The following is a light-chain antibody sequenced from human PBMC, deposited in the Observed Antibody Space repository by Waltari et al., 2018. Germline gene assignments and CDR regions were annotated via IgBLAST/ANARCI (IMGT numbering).Light chain of an antibody. Sequence: DIQMTQSPSSLSTSVGDRVTITCRASQSISTYLNWYQQTPGKAPKRLIYAASSLQSGVPSMFSGSGSETDFTLTISSLQPEDFVTYYCQQSYSTPRTFGQATEHEIK. CDR1: QSISTY. CDR3: QQSYSTPRT. J-gene: IGKJ2*01. V-gene: IGKV1-39*01. CDR2: AAS.